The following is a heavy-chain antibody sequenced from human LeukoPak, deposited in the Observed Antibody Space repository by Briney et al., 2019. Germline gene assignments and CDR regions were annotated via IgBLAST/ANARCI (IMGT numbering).Heavy chain of an antibody. Sequence: SETLSLTCAVYGGSFSGYYWSWIRQPPGKGLEWIGEINHSGSTNYNPSLKSRVTTSVDTSKNLFSLKLSSVTAADTAVYYCARLVCGGDCYSDYWGQGTLVTVSS. V-gene: IGHV4-34*01. D-gene: IGHD2-21*02. CDR2: INHSGST. J-gene: IGHJ4*02. CDR3: ARLVCGGDCYSDY. CDR1: GGSFSGYY.